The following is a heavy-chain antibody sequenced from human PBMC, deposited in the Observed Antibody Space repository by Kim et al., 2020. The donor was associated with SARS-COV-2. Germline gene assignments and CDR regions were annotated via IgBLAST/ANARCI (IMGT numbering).Heavy chain of an antibody. J-gene: IGHJ6*02. CDR3: ARQDVSSSSWYGYYYYGMDV. CDR2: ISSSSSYI. CDR1: GFTFSSYS. V-gene: IGHV3-21*01. Sequence: GGSLRLSCAASGFTFSSYSMNWVRQAPGKGLEWVSSISSSSSYIYYADSVKGRFTISRDNAKNSLYLQMNSLRGEDTAVYYCARQDVSSSSWYGYYYYGMDVWGQGTTVTVSS. D-gene: IGHD6-13*01.